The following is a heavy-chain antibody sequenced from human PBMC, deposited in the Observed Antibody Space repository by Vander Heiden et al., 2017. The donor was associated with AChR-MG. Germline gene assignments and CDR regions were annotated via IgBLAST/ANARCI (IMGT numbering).Heavy chain of an antibody. CDR1: GGSFSGYY. CDR3: ARGGFNYYYGMDV. V-gene: IGHV4-34*01. Sequence: QVQLQQWGAGLLKPSETLSLTCAVYGGSFSGYYWSWIRQPPGKGLEWIGEINHSGSTNYNPSLKSRVTISVDTSKNQFSLKLSSVTAADTAVYYCARGGFNYYYGMDVWGQGTTVTVSS. J-gene: IGHJ6*02. CDR2: INHSGST.